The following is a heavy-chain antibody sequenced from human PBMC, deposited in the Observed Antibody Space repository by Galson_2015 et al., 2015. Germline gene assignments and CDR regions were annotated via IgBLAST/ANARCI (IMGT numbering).Heavy chain of an antibody. CDR1: GFTFSSSA. J-gene: IGHJ4*02. CDR2: FSHTGSSI. D-gene: IGHD2-21*02. CDR3: AKDRRAVVMSAIDY. Sequence: SLRLSCAASGFTFSSSAMNWVRQAPGKGPEWVSAFSHTGSSISYADSVRGRFTISSDNSKTPLYLHLNSLRADDTAVYYCAKDRRAVVMSAIDYWGQGTQVTVSS. V-gene: IGHV3-23*01.